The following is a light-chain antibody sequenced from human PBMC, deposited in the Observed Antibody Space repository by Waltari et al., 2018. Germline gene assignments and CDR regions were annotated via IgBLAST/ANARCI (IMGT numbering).Light chain of an antibody. Sequence: RASQSLSRSRLAWYQQKPGQAPRLLIYAASSRATGIPDRFSGSRSGTDFSLTISRVEPEDFAVYYCQQYGSSVMYTFGQGTKLEIQ. CDR1: QSLSRSR. J-gene: IGKJ2*01. CDR3: QQYGSSVMYT. CDR2: AAS. V-gene: IGKV3-20*01.